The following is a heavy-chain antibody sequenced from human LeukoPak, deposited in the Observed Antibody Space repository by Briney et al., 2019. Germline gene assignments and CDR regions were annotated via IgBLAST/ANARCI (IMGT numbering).Heavy chain of an antibody. V-gene: IGHV1-46*01. CDR3: ARRSNYFYYYYGMDV. J-gene: IGHJ6*02. CDR2: INPSGGST. Sequence: ASVKVSCKASGYTFTGYYMHWVRQAPGQGLEWMGIINPSGGSTSYAQKFQGRVTMTRDTSTSTVYMELSSLRSEDTAVYYCARRSNYFYYYYGMDVWGQGTTVTVSS. D-gene: IGHD4-11*01. CDR1: GYTFTGYY.